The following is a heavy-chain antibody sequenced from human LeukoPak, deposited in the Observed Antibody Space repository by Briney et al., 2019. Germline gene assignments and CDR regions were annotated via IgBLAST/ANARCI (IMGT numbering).Heavy chain of an antibody. J-gene: IGHJ4*02. Sequence: ASVKVSCKASGYTFTRYGISWVRQAPGQGLEWMGWISGYNGNIKYAQKLQGRVTMITDTSTNTAYMELRSLRSDDTAVYYCARDCSGGSCYDGVDYWGQGTLVTVSS. CDR2: ISGYNGNI. CDR1: GYTFTRYG. CDR3: ARDCSGGSCYDGVDY. V-gene: IGHV1-18*01. D-gene: IGHD2-15*01.